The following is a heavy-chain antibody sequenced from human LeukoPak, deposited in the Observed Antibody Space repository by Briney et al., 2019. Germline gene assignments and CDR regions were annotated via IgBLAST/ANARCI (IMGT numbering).Heavy chain of an antibody. V-gene: IGHV3-21*01. Sequence: PGGSLRLSCAASGFTLSDYHMNWVRQAPGKGLEWLSSITTIIHYIYYAGAVRGRFTISRDNAKKSMYMQMNSLRGEDTAVYYCARSGGPGTYHQLRYNWFDPWGQGTLVTVSS. CDR3: ARSGGPGTYHQLRYNWFDP. J-gene: IGHJ5*02. CDR2: ITTIIHYI. CDR1: GFTLSDYH. D-gene: IGHD3-10*01.